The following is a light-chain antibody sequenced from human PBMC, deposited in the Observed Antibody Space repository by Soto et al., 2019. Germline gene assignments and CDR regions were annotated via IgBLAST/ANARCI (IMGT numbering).Light chain of an antibody. CDR3: PSYDSSLSGLHVV. CDR2: GNS. CDR1: SSNIGAGYD. J-gene: IGLJ2*01. V-gene: IGLV1-40*01. Sequence: QSVLTQPPSVSGAPGQRVTISCTGSSSNIGAGYDVHWYQQLPGTAPKLLIYGNSNRPSGVPDRFSGSKSGTSASLAITGRQAEDEADYYCPSYDSSLSGLHVVFGGGTKLTVL.